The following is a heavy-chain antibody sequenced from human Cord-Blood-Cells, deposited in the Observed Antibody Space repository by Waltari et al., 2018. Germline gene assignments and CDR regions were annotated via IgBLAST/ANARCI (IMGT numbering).Heavy chain of an antibody. Sequence: QITLKESGPTLVKPTQTLTLTCTFSGFSLSTSGVGVGWIRHPPGNALEWLALIYWNDDKRYSPALKSRLTITKDTSKNQVVLTRTNMDPVDTATYYCAREGGLYGSGSYYRDFDYWGQGTLVTVSS. J-gene: IGHJ4*02. V-gene: IGHV2-5*01. CDR3: AREGGLYGSGSYYRDFDY. D-gene: IGHD3-10*01. CDR2: IYWNDDK. CDR1: GFSLSTSGVG.